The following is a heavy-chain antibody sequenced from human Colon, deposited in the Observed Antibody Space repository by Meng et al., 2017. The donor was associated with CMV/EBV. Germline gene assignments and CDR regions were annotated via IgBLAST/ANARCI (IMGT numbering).Heavy chain of an antibody. Sequence: QGQLVQSGAEWRKPGASVKVSCKASGYTFTGYYMHWVRQAPGQGLEWMGWINPNSGGTNYAQKFQGRVTMTRDTSISTAYMELSRLRSDDTAVYYCARDLRVWFGEFKNWGQGTLVTASS. J-gene: IGHJ4*02. CDR1: GYTFTGYY. CDR2: INPNSGGT. V-gene: IGHV1-2*02. D-gene: IGHD3-10*01. CDR3: ARDLRVWFGEFKN.